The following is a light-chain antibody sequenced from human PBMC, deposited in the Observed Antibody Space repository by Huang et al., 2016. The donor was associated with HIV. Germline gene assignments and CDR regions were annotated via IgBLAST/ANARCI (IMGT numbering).Light chain of an antibody. J-gene: IGKJ2*02. CDR2: DAS. Sequence: EIVFTQSPATLSLSPGEIATLSCRASQSVSSYLAWYQQKPGQAPRLLIYDASNRATGIPTKFSGSGSETVFTLNNGRLEPEDFADDYCQQRSNWRRTFGQGTKLEIK. V-gene: IGKV3-11*01. CDR3: QQRSNWRRT. CDR1: QSVSSY.